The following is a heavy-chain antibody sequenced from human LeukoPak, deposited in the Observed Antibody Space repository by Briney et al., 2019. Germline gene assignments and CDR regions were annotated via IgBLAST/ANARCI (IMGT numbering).Heavy chain of an antibody. Sequence: GGSLRLSCAASGFTFDDYGMSWVRQAPGKGLEWVSGINWNGGSTGYADSVKGRFTISRDNSKNTLYLQMSSLRAEDTAVYYCAKDRDGYYYDSSGYSDDYWGQGTLVTVSS. CDR1: GFTFDDYG. CDR2: INWNGGST. J-gene: IGHJ4*02. CDR3: AKDRDGYYYDSSGYSDDY. V-gene: IGHV3-20*04. D-gene: IGHD3-22*01.